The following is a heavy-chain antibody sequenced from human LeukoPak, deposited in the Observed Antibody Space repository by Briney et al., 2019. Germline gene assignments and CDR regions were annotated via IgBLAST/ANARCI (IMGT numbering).Heavy chain of an antibody. J-gene: IGHJ6*02. V-gene: IGHV4-30-4*01. CDR2: TYYSGST. Sequence: PSETLSLTCTVPGGSISSGDYYWSWIRQPPGKALKGFGSTYYSGSTYYNPSLKSRVTISVDTSKNQFALKLSSVTAADTAVYYCARGASIRYYYYYYGMDVWGQGTTVTVSS. CDR3: ARGASIRYYYYYYGMDV. CDR1: GGSISSGDYY.